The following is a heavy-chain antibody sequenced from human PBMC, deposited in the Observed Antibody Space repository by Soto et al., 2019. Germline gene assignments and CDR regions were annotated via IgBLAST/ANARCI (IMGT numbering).Heavy chain of an antibody. J-gene: IGHJ6*02. CDR3: ARGRGWFGPNGMDV. CDR2: INHSGST. Sequence: NPSETLSLTCAVYGGSFSGYYWSWIRQPPGKGLEWIGEINHSGSTNYNPSLKSRVTISVDTSKNQFSLKLSSVTAADTAVYYCARGRGWFGPNGMDVWGQGTTVTVSS. D-gene: IGHD3-10*01. CDR1: GGSFSGYY. V-gene: IGHV4-34*01.